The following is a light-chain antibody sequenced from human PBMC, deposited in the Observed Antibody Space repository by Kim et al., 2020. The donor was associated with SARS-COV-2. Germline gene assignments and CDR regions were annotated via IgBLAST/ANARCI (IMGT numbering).Light chain of an antibody. CDR1: NIGSKS. V-gene: IGLV3-21*04. CDR2: YDS. Sequence: SYELTQSPSVSLAPGKTARITCGGSNIGSKSVHWYQQKPGQAPLLVISYDSDRPSGIPERFSGSNSGNTATLPISWVEAGDEADYYCQVWDTSSDHRVVFGGGTQLTVL. J-gene: IGLJ2*01. CDR3: QVWDTSSDHRVV.